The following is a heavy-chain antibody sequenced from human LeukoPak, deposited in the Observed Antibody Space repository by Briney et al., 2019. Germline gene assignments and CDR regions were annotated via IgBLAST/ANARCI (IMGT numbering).Heavy chain of an antibody. Sequence: ESGPTLVNPPPPLTLTSTFSGFSLSTSGVGGGWIRQPPGKALEWLALIKWDDDKRYSPSLKSRLTITKDTSKIQVVLTMTNMDPVDTATYYCAHRLSVADSSGYYPPSFDYWGQGTLVTVSS. CDR2: IKWDDDK. D-gene: IGHD3-22*01. CDR3: AHRLSVADSSGYYPPSFDY. CDR1: GFSLSTSGVG. J-gene: IGHJ4*02. V-gene: IGHV2-5*02.